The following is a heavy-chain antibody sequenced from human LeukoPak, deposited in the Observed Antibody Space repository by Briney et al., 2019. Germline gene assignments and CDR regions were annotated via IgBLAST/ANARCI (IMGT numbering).Heavy chain of an antibody. J-gene: IGHJ4*02. D-gene: IGHD3-16*02. CDR1: GYTLTGYY. CDR2: INPNSGGT. V-gene: IGHV1-2*02. Sequence: ASVKVSCKASGYTLTGYYMHCVRQAPGQGLEWMGWINPNSGGTKYAQKFQGRLTLTRDTSISTVYMEVSSLRSDDTAVYYCARATIVDHDYWGQGTLVTVSS. CDR3: ARATIVDHDY.